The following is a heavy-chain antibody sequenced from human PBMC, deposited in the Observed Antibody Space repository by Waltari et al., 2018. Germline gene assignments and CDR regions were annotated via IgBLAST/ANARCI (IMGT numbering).Heavy chain of an antibody. V-gene: IGHV6-1*01. CDR3: ARDLSGSGWSHVDY. D-gene: IGHD6-19*01. CDR2: TYYRSKWYN. J-gene: IGHJ4*01. Sequence: QVQLQLSGPGLVKPSQTLSLTCAISGASVSSNNAAWNWIRQSPSRGLEWLGRTYYRSKWYNDYATSMKSRITINPDTSKNQFSLQLNSVTPEDTAVYYCARDLSGSGWSHVDYWGQGTLVTVSS. CDR1: GASVSSNNAA.